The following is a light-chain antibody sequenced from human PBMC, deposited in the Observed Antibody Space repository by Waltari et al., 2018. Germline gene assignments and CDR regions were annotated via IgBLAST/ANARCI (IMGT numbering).Light chain of an antibody. CDR3: CSYAGNSIYV. J-gene: IGLJ1*01. CDR2: EVS. V-gene: IGLV2-23*02. Sequence: QSALTQPASVSGSPGQSITISCTGTTSDVGSYTLVSWYQHHPGNAPQLIILEVSERPSGVSNRFSGSKSGNTASLTISGLQAEDEADYHCCSYAGNSIYVFGTGTRVTVL. CDR1: TSDVGSYTL.